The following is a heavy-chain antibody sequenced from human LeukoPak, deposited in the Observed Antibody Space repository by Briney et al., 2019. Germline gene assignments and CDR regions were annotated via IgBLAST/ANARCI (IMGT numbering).Heavy chain of an antibody. CDR3: ARERSAAAPYYYGMDV. CDR1: GGSISSGGYY. V-gene: IGHV4-31*03. D-gene: IGHD6-13*01. CDR2: IYYSGST. Sequence: PSQTLSLTCIVSGGSISSGGYYWSWIRQHPGKGLEWIGYIYYSGSTYYNPSLKSRVTISVDTSKNQFSLKLSSVTAADTAVYYCARERSAAAPYYYGMDVWGQGTTVTVSS. J-gene: IGHJ6*01.